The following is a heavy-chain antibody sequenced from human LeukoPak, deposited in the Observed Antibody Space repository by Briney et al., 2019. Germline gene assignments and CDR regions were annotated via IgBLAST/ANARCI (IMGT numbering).Heavy chain of an antibody. CDR1: GFTFSNAL. CDR3: TTDPPRSGYDPETFDY. CDR2: LKCKADGGTT. V-gene: IGHV3-15*01. J-gene: IGHJ4*02. Sequence: GGSLSLSCAASGFTFSNALVMCARHAPGGGVVCLGRLKCKADGGTTDYTAPVKGRFTISRDASDNTLYLQMNRLKTEDTDFYYCTTDPPRSGYDPETFDYWGQGTLVTVSS. D-gene: IGHD5-12*01.